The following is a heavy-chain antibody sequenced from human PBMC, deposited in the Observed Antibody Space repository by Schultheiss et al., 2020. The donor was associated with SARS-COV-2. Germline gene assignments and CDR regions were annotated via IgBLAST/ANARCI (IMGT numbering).Heavy chain of an antibody. CDR3: ARTRGDPSGY. CDR2: ISAYNGNT. Sequence: ASVKVSCKASGGTFSSYTISWVRQAPGQGLEWMGRISAYNGNTNYAQKLQGRVTMTTDTSTSTAYMELRSLRSDDTAVYYCARTRGDPSGYWGQGTLVTVSS. J-gene: IGHJ4*02. D-gene: IGHD2-21*02. V-gene: IGHV1-18*01. CDR1: GGTFSSYT.